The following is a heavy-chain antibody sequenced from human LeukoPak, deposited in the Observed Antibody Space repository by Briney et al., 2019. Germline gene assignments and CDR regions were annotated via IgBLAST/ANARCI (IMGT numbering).Heavy chain of an antibody. V-gene: IGHV1-46*01. CDR2: INPSGGST. J-gene: IGHJ4*02. CDR3: ARASMVRGVKGLRVLDY. CDR1: GYTFTSYY. D-gene: IGHD3-10*01. Sequence: GASVKVSCKASGYTFTSYYMHWVRQAPGQGLEWMGIINPSGGSTSYAQKFQGRVTMTRDTSTSTVYMELSSLRSEDTAVYYCARASMVRGVKGLRVLDYWGQGTLVTVSS.